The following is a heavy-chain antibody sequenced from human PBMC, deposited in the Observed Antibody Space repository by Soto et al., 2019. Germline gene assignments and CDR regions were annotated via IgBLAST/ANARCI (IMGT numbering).Heavy chain of an antibody. J-gene: IGHJ4*02. D-gene: IGHD4-17*01. CDR3: ARWYGDSAIDY. V-gene: IGHV1-2*02. Sequence: GYTCTGYYMHWVRQAPGQGLEWMGWINPNSGGTNYADSVKGRFTISRDNSKNTLYLQMNSLRAEDTAVYYCARWYGDSAIDYWGQGTLVTVSS. CDR1: GYTCTGYY. CDR2: INPNSGGT.